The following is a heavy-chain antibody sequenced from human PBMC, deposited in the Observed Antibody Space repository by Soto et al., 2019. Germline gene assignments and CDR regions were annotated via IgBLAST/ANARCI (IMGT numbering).Heavy chain of an antibody. D-gene: IGHD3-22*01. Sequence: EVQLVESGGGLIQPGGSLRLSCAASGFTVSSNYMSWVRQAPGKGLEWVSVIYSGGSTYYADSVKGRFTISRDNSKNTLYLQMNSLRAEDTAVYYCAAGGYYYDRSDNRQGFDYWGQGTLVTVSS. J-gene: IGHJ4*02. CDR2: IYSGGST. CDR1: GFTVSSNY. CDR3: AAGGYYYDRSDNRQGFDY. V-gene: IGHV3-53*01.